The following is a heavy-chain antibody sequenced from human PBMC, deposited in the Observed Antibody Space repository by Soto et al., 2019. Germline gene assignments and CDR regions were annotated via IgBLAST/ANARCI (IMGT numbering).Heavy chain of an antibody. CDR3: VREGPLGGNYAFDI. CDR2: SYYSGST. V-gene: IGHV4-59*01. J-gene: IGHJ3*02. CDR1: GGSISSYY. D-gene: IGHD1-7*01. Sequence: QVQLQESGPGLVKPSETLSLTCTVSGGSISSYYWSWIRQPPGQGLEWIGYSYYSGSTNYNPSLKGRVTISVDTPKEQFALKLSSVAAADTAVYYCVREGPLGGNYAFDIWGQGTMVTVSS.